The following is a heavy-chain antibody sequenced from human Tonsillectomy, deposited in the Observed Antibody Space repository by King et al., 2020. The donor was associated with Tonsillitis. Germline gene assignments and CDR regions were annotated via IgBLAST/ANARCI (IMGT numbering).Heavy chain of an antibody. V-gene: IGHV4-39*01. J-gene: IGHJ4*02. CDR3: ARLINSCGGDCYGLGLVDY. CDR1: GGSISSRSYY. Sequence: HLQLQESGPGLVKPSETLSLTCTVSGGSISSRSYYWGWIRQPPGKGLEWIGSIYYSGSTYYNPSLKSRVTISVDTSKNQFSLKLSSVTAADTAVYYCARLINSCGGDCYGLGLVDYWGQGTLVAGSS. CDR2: IYYSGST. D-gene: IGHD2-21*02.